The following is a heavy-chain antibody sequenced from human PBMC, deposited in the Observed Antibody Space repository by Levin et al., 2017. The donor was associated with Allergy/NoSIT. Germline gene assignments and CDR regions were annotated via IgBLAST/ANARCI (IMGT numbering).Heavy chain of an antibody. CDR3: ARDPRYFDWLLSPDNNWFDP. V-gene: IGHV1-18*01. D-gene: IGHD3-9*01. CDR1: GYTFTSYG. J-gene: IGHJ5*02. CDR2: ISAYNGNT. Sequence: ASVKVSCKASGYTFTSYGISWVRQAPGQGLEWMGWISAYNGNTNYAQKLQGRVTMTTDTSTSTAYMELRSLRSDDTAVYYCARDPRYFDWLLSPDNNWFDPRGQGTLVTVSS.